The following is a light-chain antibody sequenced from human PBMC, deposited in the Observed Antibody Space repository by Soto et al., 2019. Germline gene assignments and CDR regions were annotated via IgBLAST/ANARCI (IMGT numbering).Light chain of an antibody. Sequence: IVLTQSPGTLSLSPWERATLSCRASQSVSSSYLAWYQQKPGHAPRLLIYSSSNRATGIPDRFSGGGSGTNFTLTISRLEPADFAVYYCQQYGRSPLTFGGGTKVDIK. V-gene: IGKV3-20*01. J-gene: IGKJ4*01. CDR3: QQYGRSPLT. CDR1: QSVSSSY. CDR2: SSS.